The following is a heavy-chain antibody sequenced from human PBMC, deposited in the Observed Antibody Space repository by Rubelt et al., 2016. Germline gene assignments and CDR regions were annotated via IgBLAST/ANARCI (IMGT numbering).Heavy chain of an antibody. J-gene: IGHJ4*02. D-gene: IGHD3-10*01. Sequence: QLQLQESGPGLVKPSETLSLTCTVSGGSISSSSYYWGWIRQPPGKGLEWIGSIYYSGSTYYNPSLKSRVTISVDTSKNQFSLKLSSVTAADTAVYYCAFRGFGELLGFDYWGQGTLVTVSS. CDR3: AFRGFGELLGFDY. CDR1: GGSISSSSYY. V-gene: IGHV4-39*01. CDR2: IYYSGST.